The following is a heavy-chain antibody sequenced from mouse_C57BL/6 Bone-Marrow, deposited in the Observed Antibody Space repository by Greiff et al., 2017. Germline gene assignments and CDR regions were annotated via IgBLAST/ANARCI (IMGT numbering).Heavy chain of an antibody. CDR3: ASTPLYYGNSFWYFDV. J-gene: IGHJ1*03. D-gene: IGHD2-1*01. CDR2: IYPGSGST. CDR1: GYTFTSYW. V-gene: IGHV1-55*01. Sequence: QVQLQQPGAELVKPGASVKMSCKASGYTFTSYWITWVKQRPGQGLEWIGDIYPGSGSTNYNEKFKSKATLTVDTSSSTAYMQLSSLTSQASAVYYCASTPLYYGNSFWYFDVWGTGTTVTVSS.